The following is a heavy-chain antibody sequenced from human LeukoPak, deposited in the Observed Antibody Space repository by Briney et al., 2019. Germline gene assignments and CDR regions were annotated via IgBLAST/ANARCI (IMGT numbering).Heavy chain of an antibody. V-gene: IGHV1-69*13. J-gene: IGHJ4*02. CDR1: GYTFTSYY. CDR2: IIPIFGTA. CDR3: ASSTGGYYDSSGYLVAY. D-gene: IGHD3-22*01. Sequence: SVKVSCKASGYTFTSYYMHWVRQAPGQGLEWMGGIIPIFGTANYAQKFQGRVTITADESTSTAYMELSSLRSEDTAVYYCASSTGGYYDSSGYLVAYWGQGTLVTVSS.